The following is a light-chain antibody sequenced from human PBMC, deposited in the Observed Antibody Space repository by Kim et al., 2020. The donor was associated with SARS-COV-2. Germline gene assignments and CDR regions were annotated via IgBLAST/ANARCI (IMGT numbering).Light chain of an antibody. V-gene: IGLV3-19*01. CDR2: GKN. J-gene: IGLJ3*02. CDR3: ISRDSSGNHWV. Sequence: LGQTVRITCQGDSLRSYYASWYQQKPGQAPVLVIYGKNNRPSGIPDRFSGSSSGNTASLTITGAQAEDEADYYCISRDSSGNHWVFGGGTKVTVL. CDR1: SLRSYY.